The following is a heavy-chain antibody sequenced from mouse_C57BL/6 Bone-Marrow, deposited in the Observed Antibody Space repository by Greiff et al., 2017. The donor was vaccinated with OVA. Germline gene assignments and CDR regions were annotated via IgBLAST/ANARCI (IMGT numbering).Heavy chain of an antibody. J-gene: IGHJ4*01. CDR3: TFTTVVATDYAMDY. D-gene: IGHD1-1*01. V-gene: IGHV14-4*01. Sequence: VQLQQSGAELVRPGASVKLSCTASGFNIKDDYMHWVKQRPEQGLEWIGWIDPENGDTEYASKFQGKATITADTSSNTAYLQLSSLTSEDTAVYYCTFTTVVATDYAMDYWGQGTSVTVSS. CDR1: GFNIKDDY. CDR2: IDPENGDT.